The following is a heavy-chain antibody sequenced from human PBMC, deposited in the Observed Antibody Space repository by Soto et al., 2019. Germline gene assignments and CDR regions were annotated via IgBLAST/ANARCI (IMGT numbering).Heavy chain of an antibody. CDR3: ARGAVTRGLPRSAFDI. Sequence: ASVKVSCKTSGCTFPNYAMIWVRQAPGQGLEWMGWISAYNGNTNYAQKLQGRVTMTTDTSTSTAYMELRSLRSDDTAVYYCARGAVTRGLPRSAFDIWGQGTMVTVSS. CDR2: ISAYNGNT. CDR1: GCTFPNYA. V-gene: IGHV1-18*01. D-gene: IGHD4-4*01. J-gene: IGHJ3*02.